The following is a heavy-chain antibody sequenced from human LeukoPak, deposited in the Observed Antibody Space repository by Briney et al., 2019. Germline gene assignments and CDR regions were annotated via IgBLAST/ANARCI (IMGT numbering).Heavy chain of an antibody. CDR1: GGTFSSYA. V-gene: IGHV1-69*13. J-gene: IGHJ4*02. Sequence: ASVKVSCKASGGTFSSYAISWVRQAPGQGLEWMGGIIPIFGTANYAQKFQGRVTITADESTSTAYMELSSLRSEDTAVYYCARAIVYCTNGVCYNPYSGSYNWGQGTLVTVSS. CDR2: IIPIFGTA. CDR3: ARAIVYCTNGVCYNPYSGSYN. D-gene: IGHD2-8*01.